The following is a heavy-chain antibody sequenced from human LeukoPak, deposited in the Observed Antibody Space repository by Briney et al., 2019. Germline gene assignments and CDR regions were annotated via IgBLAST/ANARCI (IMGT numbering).Heavy chain of an antibody. J-gene: IGHJ3*02. CDR2: INSNNGNT. CDR3: AREGPDYGPAFDI. D-gene: IGHD4/OR15-4a*01. Sequence: GASVKVSCTASGYSFTRNGIIWVRQAPGQGLEWMGWINSNNGNTKYAQNLQGRVTMTTDTSTSTAYMELRSLRFDDTAVYYCAREGPDYGPAFDIWGQGTMVTVSS. CDR1: GYSFTRNG. V-gene: IGHV1-18*01.